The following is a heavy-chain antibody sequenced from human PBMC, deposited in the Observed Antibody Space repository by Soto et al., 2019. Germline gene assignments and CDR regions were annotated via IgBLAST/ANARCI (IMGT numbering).Heavy chain of an antibody. Sequence: GGSLRLSCAASGFTFSSYAMHWVRQAPGKGLEWVAVISYDGSNKYYADSVKGRFTISRDNSKNTLYLQMNSLRAEDTAVYYCARASRVVVAATFPYYYYGMDVWGQGTTVTVSS. CDR2: ISYDGSNK. CDR1: GFTFSSYA. D-gene: IGHD2-15*01. J-gene: IGHJ6*02. V-gene: IGHV3-30-3*01. CDR3: ARASRVVVAATFPYYYYGMDV.